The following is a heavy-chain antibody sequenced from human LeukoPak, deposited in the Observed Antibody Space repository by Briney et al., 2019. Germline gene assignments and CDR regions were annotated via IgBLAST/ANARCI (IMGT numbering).Heavy chain of an antibody. J-gene: IGHJ4*02. CDR1: GYSISSGYS. CDR3: ARRGTYYLDY. V-gene: IGHV4-38-2*01. D-gene: IGHD1-26*01. CDR2: THHSGST. Sequence: PSEALSLTCAVSGYSISSGYSWGWIRQPPGRGLEWIGSTHHSGSTYYNPSLKSRVTISLDTSKNQFSLKLISVTAADTAVYYCARRGTYYLDYWGKGTLVTVSS.